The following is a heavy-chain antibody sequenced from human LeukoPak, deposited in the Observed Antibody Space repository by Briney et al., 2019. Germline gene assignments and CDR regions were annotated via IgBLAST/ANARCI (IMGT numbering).Heavy chain of an antibody. Sequence: SETLSLTCTVSGGSINSGDYYWSWIRQHPGKGLEWIGFIYYSGSTYYNPSLKSRITISVDTSKNRFSLKLSSVTAADMAVYYCARGAWGITIFGVVITYFDYWGQGTLVTVSS. CDR3: ARGAWGITIFGVVITYFDY. J-gene: IGHJ4*02. CDR1: GGSINSGDYY. D-gene: IGHD3-3*01. V-gene: IGHV4-31*03. CDR2: IYYSGST.